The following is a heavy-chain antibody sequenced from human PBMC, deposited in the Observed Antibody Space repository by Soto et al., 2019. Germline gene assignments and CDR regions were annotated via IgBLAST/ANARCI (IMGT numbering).Heavy chain of an antibody. J-gene: IGHJ6*02. CDR1: GFTFSSYA. CDR3: ARGELTQQLVPFLEPLYYYYSMDV. V-gene: IGHV3-30-3*01. Sequence: GGSLRLSCAASGFTFSSYAMHWVRQAPGKGLEWVAVISYDGSNKYYADSVKGRFTISRDNSKNTLYLQMNSLRAEDTAVYYCARGELTQQLVPFLEPLYYYYSMDVWGQGTTVTVSS. CDR2: ISYDGSNK. D-gene: IGHD6-13*01.